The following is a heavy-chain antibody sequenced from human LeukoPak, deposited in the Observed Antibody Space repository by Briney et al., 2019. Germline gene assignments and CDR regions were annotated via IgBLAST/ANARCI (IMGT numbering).Heavy chain of an antibody. J-gene: IGHJ5*02. CDR2: IRDDGSNK. CDR1: AFTFSSNG. Sequence: GGSLSLSCAASAFTFSSNGMHWVRQGPGNGLEGVAFIRDDGSNKYYADSVKGRFTTSRDNSKNTLYLQMNSLRAEDTAVYYCGAALRHPWGQGTLVTVSS. CDR3: GAALRHP. V-gene: IGHV3-30*02. D-gene: IGHD6-25*01.